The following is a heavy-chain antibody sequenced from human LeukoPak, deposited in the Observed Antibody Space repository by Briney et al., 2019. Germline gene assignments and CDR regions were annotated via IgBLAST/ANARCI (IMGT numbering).Heavy chain of an antibody. Sequence: GGSLRLSCAASGFTFSSYWMSWVRQAPGKGLEWVANIKQDGSEKYYVDSVKGRFTISRDNAKNSLYLQMNSLRAEDTAVYYCARGSGSGWYGGVYYFDYWGQGTLVTVSS. J-gene: IGHJ4*02. CDR2: IKQDGSEK. CDR3: ARGSGSGWYGGVYYFDY. V-gene: IGHV3-7*01. CDR1: GFTFSSYW. D-gene: IGHD6-19*01.